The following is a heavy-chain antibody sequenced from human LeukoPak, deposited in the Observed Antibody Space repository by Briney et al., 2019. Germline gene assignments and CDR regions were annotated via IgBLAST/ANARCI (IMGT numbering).Heavy chain of an antibody. V-gene: IGHV1-69*05. CDR3: ARDYEGAFDV. D-gene: IGHD3-22*01. CDR2: IIPMVGTP. Sequence: SVKVSCKASGGTFSTDGISWLRQAPGQRLEWMGSIIPMVGTPNYAQKFQDRVTITTDESTSTVYMELSSLRSEDTALYYCARDYEGAFDVWGQGTVVTVSS. CDR1: GGTFSTDG. J-gene: IGHJ3*01.